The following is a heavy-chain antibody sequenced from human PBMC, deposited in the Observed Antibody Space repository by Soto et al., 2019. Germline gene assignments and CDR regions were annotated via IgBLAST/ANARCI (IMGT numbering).Heavy chain of an antibody. D-gene: IGHD4-4*01. CDR2: INPNSGGT. CDR1: GFSFTGYY. V-gene: IGHV1-2*02. J-gene: IGHJ4*02. CDR3: ARGFGYSNYAPIDD. Sequence: ASVTVSCTASGFSFTGYYIHGLRTALGQGLEWMGWINPNSGGTNYAQKFQGRVTMTRDTSISTAYMELSRLRSDDTAVYYCARGFGYSNYAPIDDWGQGTLVTVSS.